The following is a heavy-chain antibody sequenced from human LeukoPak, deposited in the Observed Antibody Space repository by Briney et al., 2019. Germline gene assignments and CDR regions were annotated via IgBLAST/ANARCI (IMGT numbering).Heavy chain of an antibody. CDR3: ARDPPSVAPDYYGMDV. CDR1: GGSISSYY. V-gene: IGHV4-4*07. Sequence: SETLSLTCTVSGGSISSYYWNWIRQPAGKGLEWIGRIYTSGSTNYNPSLKSRVTMSVDTSKNQFSLKLSSMTAADTAVYYCARDPPSVAPDYYGMDVWGQGTTVTVSS. J-gene: IGHJ6*02. D-gene: IGHD5-12*01. CDR2: IYTSGST.